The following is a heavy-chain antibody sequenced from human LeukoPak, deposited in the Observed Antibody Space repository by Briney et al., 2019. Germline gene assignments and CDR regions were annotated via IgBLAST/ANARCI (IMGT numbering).Heavy chain of an antibody. CDR1: GFTFSSYW. J-gene: IGHJ4*02. CDR2: IKQDGSEK. Sequence: GGSLRLSCAASGFTFSSYWMSWVRQAPGKGLEWVANIKQDGSEKYYVDSVKGRFTISRDNAKNSLYLQMNSLRAEDTAVYYCARDGYNYYGFGKYFDYWGQGTLVTVSS. D-gene: IGHD5-24*01. V-gene: IGHV3-7*01. CDR3: ARDGYNYYGFGKYFDY.